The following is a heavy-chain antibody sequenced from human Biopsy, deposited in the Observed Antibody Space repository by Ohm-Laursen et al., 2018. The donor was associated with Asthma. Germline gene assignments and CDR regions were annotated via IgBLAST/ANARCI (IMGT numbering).Heavy chain of an antibody. J-gene: IGHJ6*02. CDR2: ISSSGSTT. CDR1: GFSFRDYY. Sequence: SLRLSFAASGFSFRDYYLTWMRQAPGKGLEWVSPISSSGSTTYPAESVKGRFTISRDNAQKSLFLQMGSLRAEDTAIYYCARVFESSEWGPFYHFGLDVWGQGTTVAVSS. D-gene: IGHD6-25*01. V-gene: IGHV3-11*01. CDR3: ARVFESSEWGPFYHFGLDV.